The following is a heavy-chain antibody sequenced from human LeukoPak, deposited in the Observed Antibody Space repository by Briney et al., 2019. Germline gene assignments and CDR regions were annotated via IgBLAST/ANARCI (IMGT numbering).Heavy chain of an antibody. Sequence: ASVKVSCKASGYTFTSYGISWVRQAPGQGLEWMGVFIPILGTANSTQKFQGRVTITADISTNTVYMELSSPRSEDAAVYFCAGIPVFGVVLHQEPVWGKGTTVTVSS. D-gene: IGHD3-3*01. CDR3: AGIPVFGVVLHQEPV. V-gene: IGHV1-69*10. CDR2: FIPILGTA. J-gene: IGHJ6*04. CDR1: GYTFTSYG.